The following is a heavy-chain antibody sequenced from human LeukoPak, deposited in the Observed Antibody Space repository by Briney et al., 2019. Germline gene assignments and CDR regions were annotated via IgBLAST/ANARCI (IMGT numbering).Heavy chain of an antibody. CDR1: GSTFSSYS. CDR3: ARVSTVTPDY. D-gene: IGHD4-17*01. Sequence: PGGSLRLSCAASGSTFSSYSMNWVRQAPGKGLEWVSSISSSSSYIYYADSVKGRFTISRDNAKNSLYLQMSSLRAEDTAVYYCARVSTVTPDYWGQGTLVTVSS. J-gene: IGHJ4*02. V-gene: IGHV3-21*01. CDR2: ISSSSSYI.